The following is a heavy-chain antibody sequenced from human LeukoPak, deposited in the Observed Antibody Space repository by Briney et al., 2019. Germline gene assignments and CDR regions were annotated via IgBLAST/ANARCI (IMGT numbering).Heavy chain of an antibody. CDR3: ARHASYVEPSGWFDP. CDR1: GYSFTSYW. Sequence: GESLKISCKGSGYSFTSYWIGWVRQMPGKGLEWMGIIYPGDSGTRYSPSFQGQVTISADKSISTAYLQWSSLKASDTAMYYCARHASYVEPSGWFDPWGQGTLVTVSS. V-gene: IGHV5-51*01. D-gene: IGHD4-17*01. J-gene: IGHJ5*02. CDR2: IYPGDSGT.